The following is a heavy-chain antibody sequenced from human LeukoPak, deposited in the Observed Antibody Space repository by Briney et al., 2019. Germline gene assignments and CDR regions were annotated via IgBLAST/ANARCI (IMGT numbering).Heavy chain of an antibody. CDR1: GFTFSSYA. J-gene: IGHJ6*02. D-gene: IGHD3-16*01. V-gene: IGHV3-23*01. CDR3: ANGGYYYYGMDG. Sequence: GGSLRLSCAASGFTFSSYAMSWVRQAPGKGLEWVSAISGSGGSTYYADSVKGRFTISRDNSKNTLYLQMNSLRAEDTAVYYCANGGYYYYGMDGWGQGTTVTVSS. CDR2: ISGSGGST.